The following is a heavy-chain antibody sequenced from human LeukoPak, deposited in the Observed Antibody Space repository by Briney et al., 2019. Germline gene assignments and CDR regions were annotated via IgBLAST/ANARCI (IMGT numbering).Heavy chain of an antibody. V-gene: IGHV3-7*01. CDR3: ARFGLVRGVIDY. CDR2: IKQDGSEK. J-gene: IGHJ4*02. Sequence: GGSLRLSCAASGFTFSSYAMHWVRQAPGKGLEWVANIKQDGSEKYYVDSVKGRFTISRDNAKNSLYLQMNSLRAEDTAVYYCARFGLVRGVIDYWGQGTLVTVSS. CDR1: GFTFSSYA. D-gene: IGHD3-10*01.